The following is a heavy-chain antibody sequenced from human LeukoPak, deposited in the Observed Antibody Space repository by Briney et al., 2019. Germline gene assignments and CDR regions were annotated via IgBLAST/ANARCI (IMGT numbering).Heavy chain of an antibody. CDR1: GYTFTSYY. V-gene: IGHV1-8*03. Sequence: ASVKVSCKASGYTFTSYYMHWVRQATGQGLEWMGWMNPNSGNTGYAQKFQGRVTITRNTSISTAYMELSSLRSEDTAVYYCARYQLRGDAFDIWGQGTMVTVSS. D-gene: IGHD5-12*01. CDR3: ARYQLRGDAFDI. CDR2: MNPNSGNT. J-gene: IGHJ3*02.